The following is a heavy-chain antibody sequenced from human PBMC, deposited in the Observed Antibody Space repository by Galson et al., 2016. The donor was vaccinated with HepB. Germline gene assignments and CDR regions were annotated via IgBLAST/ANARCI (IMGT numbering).Heavy chain of an antibody. V-gene: IGHV4-61*01. Sequence: SETLSLTCTVSGGSVTSGPYYWSWIRQPPGKGLEWIGYMYYSGSTNFNPSLKSRVTISIDTSKNQFSVKLSSMTAADTAIYFCARGTRPYSNYPPALDFWGQGTLVTVSS. CDR3: ARGTRPYSNYPPALDF. D-gene: IGHD4-11*01. J-gene: IGHJ4*02. CDR2: MYYSGST. CDR1: GGSVTSGPYY.